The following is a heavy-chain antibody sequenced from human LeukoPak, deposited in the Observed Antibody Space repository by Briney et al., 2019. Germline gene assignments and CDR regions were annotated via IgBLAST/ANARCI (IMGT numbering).Heavy chain of an antibody. V-gene: IGHV3-7*01. CDR1: EFTFSDSW. D-gene: IGHD1-1*01. J-gene: IGHJ6*02. CDR3: ATYINWVAGDV. CDR2: IKEDGSEE. Sequence: GGSLRLSCAASEFTFSDSWMSWVRQAPGKGLEWVAAIKEDGSEEYYMDSVKGRFTISRDNAKNSLYLQMNSLRDEDTAVYHCATYINWVAGDVWGQGTVVSVSS.